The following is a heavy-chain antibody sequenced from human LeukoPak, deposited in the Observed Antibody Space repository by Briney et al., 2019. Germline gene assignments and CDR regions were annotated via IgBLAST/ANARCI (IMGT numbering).Heavy chain of an antibody. Sequence: PSETLSLTCAVYGGSFSGYYWSWIRQPPGKGLEWIGEINHSGSTSYNPSLKSRVTISVDTSKNQFSLQLSSVTAADTAVYYCARTVTMVRGDWGQGTLVTVSS. V-gene: IGHV4-34*01. CDR2: INHSGST. D-gene: IGHD3-10*01. CDR3: ARTVTMVRGD. CDR1: GGSFSGYY. J-gene: IGHJ4*02.